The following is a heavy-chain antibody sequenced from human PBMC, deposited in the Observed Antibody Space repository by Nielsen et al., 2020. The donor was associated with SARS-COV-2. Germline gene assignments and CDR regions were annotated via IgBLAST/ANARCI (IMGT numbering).Heavy chain of an antibody. CDR1: GFSFSNYG. CDR3: ARDGLRPLLWFGELAY. CDR2: ISGSGGST. Sequence: GGSLRLSCAASGFSFSNYGIHWVRQAPGQGLEWVSAISGSGGSTYYADPVKGRFTISRDNAKNSLYLQMNSLRAEDTAVYYCARDGLRPLLWFGELAYWGQGTLVTVSS. V-gene: IGHV3-23*01. D-gene: IGHD3-10*01. J-gene: IGHJ4*02.